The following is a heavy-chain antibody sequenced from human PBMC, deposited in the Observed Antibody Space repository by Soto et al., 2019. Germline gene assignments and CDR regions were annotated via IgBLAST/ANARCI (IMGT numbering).Heavy chain of an antibody. V-gene: IGHV1-69*13. J-gene: IGHJ3*02. CDR2: IIPIFGTA. D-gene: IGHD1-7*01. Sequence: SVKVSCKASGGTFSSYAISWVRQAPGQGLEWMGGIIPIFGTANYAQKFQGRVTITADESTSTAYMELSSLRSEDTAVYYCARGGLNYIPGRPGSAFQISGPGTLLSVSS. CDR3: ARGGLNYIPGRPGSAFQI. CDR1: GGTFSSYA.